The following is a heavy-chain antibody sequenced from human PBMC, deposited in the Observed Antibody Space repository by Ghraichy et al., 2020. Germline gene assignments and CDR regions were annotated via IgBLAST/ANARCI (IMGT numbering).Heavy chain of an antibody. CDR2: IYSSGRA. D-gene: IGHD4-23*01. Sequence: GGSLRLSCAASGFTVSTNYMSWVRQAPGKGLEWVLVIYSSGRAYYADSVKGRFTFSRNNYKNTLHLQMNSLRSEDTAMYYCALHGGNSVDYFEHWGQGTLVTVSS. CDR3: ALHGGNSVDYFEH. V-gene: IGHV3-53*04. J-gene: IGHJ4*02. CDR1: GFTVSTNY.